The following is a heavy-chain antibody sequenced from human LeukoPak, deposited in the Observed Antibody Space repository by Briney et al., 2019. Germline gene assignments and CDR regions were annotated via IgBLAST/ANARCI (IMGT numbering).Heavy chain of an antibody. D-gene: IGHD3-22*01. J-gene: IGHJ4*02. CDR2: MNPNSGNT. Sequence: ASVKVSCKASGYTFTSYDINWVRQATGQGLEWMGWMNPNSGNTGYAQKLQGRVTMTRNTSISTAYMELSSLRSEDTAVYYCARAAKIGSSGYYSSNWGQGTLVTVSS. CDR3: ARAAKIGSSGYYSSN. CDR1: GYTFTSYD. V-gene: IGHV1-8*01.